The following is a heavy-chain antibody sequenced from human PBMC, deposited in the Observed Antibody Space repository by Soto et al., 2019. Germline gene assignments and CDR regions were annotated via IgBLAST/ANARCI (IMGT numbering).Heavy chain of an antibody. V-gene: IGHV3-21*01. CDR1: GFTFSSYS. CDR3: AKIRDYDFWSGYRAVPYYYYGMDV. J-gene: IGHJ6*02. CDR2: ISSSSSYI. Sequence: GGSLRLSCAASGFTFSSYSMNWVRQAPGKGLEWVSSISSSSSYIYYADSVQGRFTISRDDAKNSLYLQMNSLRAEDTAVYHCAKIRDYDFWSGYRAVPYYYYGMDVWGQGTTVTVSS. D-gene: IGHD3-3*01.